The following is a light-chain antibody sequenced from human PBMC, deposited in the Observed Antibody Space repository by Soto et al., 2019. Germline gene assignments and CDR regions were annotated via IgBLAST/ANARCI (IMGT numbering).Light chain of an antibody. Sequence: AIRMTQSPSSFSASTGDRVSITCRATQDIGTYLAWYQQIPGKAPKLLIYDASTLQTGVPSRFSGSGSGTDFTLTISYLQSEYFGTYYCQQFYNYPRTFGQGTKVDIK. CDR1: QDIGTY. J-gene: IGKJ1*01. CDR3: QQFYNYPRT. V-gene: IGKV1-8*01. CDR2: DAS.